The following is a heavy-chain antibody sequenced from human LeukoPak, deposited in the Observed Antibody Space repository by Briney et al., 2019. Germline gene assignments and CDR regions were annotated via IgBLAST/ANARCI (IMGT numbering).Heavy chain of an antibody. Sequence: GGSLRLSCAASGFTVSSNYMSWVRQAPGKGLEWVSVIYSGVSTYYANSVKGRFTISRDNSKNTLYLQMNSLRAEDTALYYCARDRRYYDSSGYYFHWYFDLWGRGTLVTVSS. CDR2: IYSGVST. D-gene: IGHD3-22*01. CDR1: GFTVSSNY. CDR3: ARDRRYYDSSGYYFHWYFDL. J-gene: IGHJ2*01. V-gene: IGHV3-53*01.